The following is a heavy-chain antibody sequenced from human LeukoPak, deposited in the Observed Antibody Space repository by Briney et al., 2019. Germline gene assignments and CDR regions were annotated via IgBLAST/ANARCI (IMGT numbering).Heavy chain of an antibody. Sequence: SETLSLTCTVSGGSISNSDYFWDWIRQPPGKGLEWIATIYYSGSTYYDPFLKSRVTISVDTSKNQFSLKLKSVTAADTGVYYCARRRGLSAAMDYWGQGTLFTVSS. CDR1: GGSISNSDYF. CDR3: ARRRGLSAAMDY. J-gene: IGHJ4*02. CDR2: IYYSGST. V-gene: IGHV4-39*01. D-gene: IGHD2-2*01.